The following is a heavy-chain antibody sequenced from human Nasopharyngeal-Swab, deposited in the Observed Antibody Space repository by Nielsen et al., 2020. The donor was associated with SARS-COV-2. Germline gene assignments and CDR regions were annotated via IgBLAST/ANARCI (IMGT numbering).Heavy chain of an antibody. CDR2: INPNSGGT. D-gene: IGHD6-13*01. CDR1: GYTFTGYY. CDR3: ARVYGSSWYYFDY. V-gene: IGHV1-2*06. J-gene: IGHJ4*02. Sequence: ASVKVSCKASGYTFTGYYMHWVRQAPGQGLEWMGRINPNSGGTNYAQRFQGRVTMTRDTSISTAYMELSSLRSEDTAVYYCARVYGSSWYYFDYWGQGTLVTVSS.